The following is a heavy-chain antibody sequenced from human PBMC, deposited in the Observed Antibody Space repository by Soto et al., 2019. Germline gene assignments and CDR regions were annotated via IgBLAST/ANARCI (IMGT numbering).Heavy chain of an antibody. CDR1: RGPMSTYY. D-gene: IGHD2-2*03. Sequence: SATLSLTCTISRGPMSTYYCSWFRQPPGQGLEWIGNIHYNGNTKYSPSLKSRVTMSVDTSKNHFSLKLISVTTADTAVYFCAREGNLGRWIQALDSWGQGTLVTVSS. CDR3: AREGNLGRWIQALDS. J-gene: IGHJ4*02. CDR2: IHYNGNT. V-gene: IGHV4-59*01.